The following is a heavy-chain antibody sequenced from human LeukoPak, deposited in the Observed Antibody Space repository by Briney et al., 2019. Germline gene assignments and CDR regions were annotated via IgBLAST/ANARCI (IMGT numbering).Heavy chain of an antibody. V-gene: IGHV4-4*07. D-gene: IGHD6-13*01. Sequence: SETLSLTCTVSGGSISSYYWSWIRQPAGKGLEWIGRIYTSGSTNYNPSLKSRVSISVDSSKNQFSLKVSSVTAADTAVYYCARGSDTAAGLYWGQGTLVTVSS. CDR3: ARGSDTAAGLY. CDR2: IYTSGST. J-gene: IGHJ4*02. CDR1: GGSISSYY.